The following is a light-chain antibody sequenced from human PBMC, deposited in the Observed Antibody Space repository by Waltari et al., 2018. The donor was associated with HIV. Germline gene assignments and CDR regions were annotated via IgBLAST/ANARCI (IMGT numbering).Light chain of an antibody. V-gene: IGLV2-14*03. CDR1: SDDIGFSKF. Sequence: ALIQPASVSGSPGQSITISCTVTSDDIGFSKFVSWYKPHPGKAPQLMIYGLGFRPSWVPSRFAGSRSGNTASLTIFGLQAEDEADYYCCSFTKSDSLVFGGGTRLTVL. CDR2: GLG. CDR3: CSFTKSDSLV. J-gene: IGLJ2*01.